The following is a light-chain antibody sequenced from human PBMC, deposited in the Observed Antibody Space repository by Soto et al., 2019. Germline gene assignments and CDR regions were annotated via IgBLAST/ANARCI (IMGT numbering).Light chain of an antibody. CDR3: QQRSNWL. J-gene: IGKJ3*01. V-gene: IGKV3-11*01. Sequence: ETVLTQSPATLSLSPGERATLSCRASQSVSRYLAWYQQKPGQAPRLLIYDASNRATGIPARFSGSGSGTDFTLTISSLEPEDFAVYYCQQRSNWLVGPGTKVDI. CDR1: QSVSRY. CDR2: DAS.